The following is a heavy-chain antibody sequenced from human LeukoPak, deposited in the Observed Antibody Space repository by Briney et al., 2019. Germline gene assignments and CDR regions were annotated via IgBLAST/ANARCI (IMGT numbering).Heavy chain of an antibody. CDR2: IYYSGNT. J-gene: IGHJ5*02. V-gene: IGHV4-39*07. Sequence: SETLSITSTVAGGAISSSNYHCGWIRHPPWKGLEWIGSIYYSGNTYYNPSLKSRVTISVDTSKNQFSLNLSSVTAADTAVYYCARGYSFDPWGQGTLVTVSS. CDR1: GGAISSSNYH. D-gene: IGHD2-15*01. CDR3: ARGYSFDP.